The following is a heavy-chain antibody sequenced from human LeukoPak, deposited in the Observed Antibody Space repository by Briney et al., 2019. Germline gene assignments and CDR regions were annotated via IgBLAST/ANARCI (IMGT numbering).Heavy chain of an antibody. V-gene: IGHV1-2*02. CDR2: INPNSGGT. D-gene: IGHD4-17*01. Sequence: ASVKVSCKASGYTFTGYYMHWVRQDPGQGLEWMGWINPNSGGTNYAQKFQGRVTMTRDTSISTAYMELSRLRSDDTAVYYCARGEAVTTLGWFDPWGQGTLVTVSS. J-gene: IGHJ5*02. CDR3: ARGEAVTTLGWFDP. CDR1: GYTFTGYY.